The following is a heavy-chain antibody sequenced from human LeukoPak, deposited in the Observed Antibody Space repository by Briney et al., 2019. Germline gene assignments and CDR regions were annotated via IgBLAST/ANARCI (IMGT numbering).Heavy chain of an antibody. CDR1: GGSISSYY. CDR2: ICYSGST. CDR3: ARHYYDSSGYYYYAFDI. J-gene: IGHJ3*02. Sequence: SETLSLTCTVSGGSISSYYWSWIRQPPGKGLEWIGYICYSGSTNYNPSLKSRVTISVDTSKNQFSLKLSSVTAADTAVYYCARHYYDSSGYYYYAFDIWGQGTMVTVSS. D-gene: IGHD3-22*01. V-gene: IGHV4-59*01.